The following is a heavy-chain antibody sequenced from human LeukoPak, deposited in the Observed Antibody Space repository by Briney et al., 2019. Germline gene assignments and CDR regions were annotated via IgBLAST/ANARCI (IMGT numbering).Heavy chain of an antibody. CDR2: ISYDGSNK. J-gene: IGHJ6*02. CDR3: ARPRPFYYYFYGMDV. V-gene: IGHV3-30*04. CDR1: GFTFSSYA. Sequence: PGGSLRLSCAASGFTFSSYALRWVRQAPGKGLEWVAVISYDGSNKYYTDSVKGRFIISRDNSKNTLYLQMNSLGAEDTAVYYCARPRPFYYYFYGMDVWGQGTTVTISS.